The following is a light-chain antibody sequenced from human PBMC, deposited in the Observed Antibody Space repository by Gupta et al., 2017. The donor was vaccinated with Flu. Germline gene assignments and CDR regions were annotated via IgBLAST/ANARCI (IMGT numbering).Light chain of an antibody. CDR1: QDISNY. Sequence: PSSLSASGGERVTITCQASQDISNYLNWYQQKPGKAPKLLIYDASNLETGVPSRFSGSGSGTDFTFTISSLQPEDIATYYCQQYDNLPRTFGPGTKVEIK. CDR2: DAS. J-gene: IGKJ1*01. CDR3: QQYDNLPRT. V-gene: IGKV1-33*01.